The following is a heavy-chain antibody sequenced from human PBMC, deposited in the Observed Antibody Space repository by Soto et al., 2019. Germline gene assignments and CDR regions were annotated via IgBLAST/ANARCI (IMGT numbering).Heavy chain of an antibody. V-gene: IGHV1-24*01. CDR3: ATNSSYYYDSSGRYFDY. J-gene: IGHJ4*02. Sequence: ASVKVSCKVSGYTLTELSMHWVRQAPGKGLEWMGGFDPEDGETIYAQKFQGRVTMTEDTSTDTAYMELSSLRSEDTAVYYCATNSSYYYDSSGRYFDYWGQGTLVTVSS. CDR1: GYTLTELS. D-gene: IGHD3-22*01. CDR2: FDPEDGET.